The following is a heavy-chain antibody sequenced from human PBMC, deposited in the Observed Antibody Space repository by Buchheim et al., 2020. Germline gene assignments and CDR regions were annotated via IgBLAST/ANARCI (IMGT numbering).Heavy chain of an antibody. CDR3: ATSLSGYTSGWSYYFYGMDV. V-gene: IGHV3-23*01. D-gene: IGHD6-19*01. J-gene: IGHJ6*02. CDR1: GFTFTISP. Sequence: EVQLLESGGDLVQPGGSLRLSCAASGFTFTISPMSWVRQAPGKGLEWVSSISGSGDDTYYADPVKGRFSISSDISKTTLYLQMNSLRAEDTAVYYCATSLSGYTSGWSYYFYGMDVWGQGTT. CDR2: ISGSGDDT.